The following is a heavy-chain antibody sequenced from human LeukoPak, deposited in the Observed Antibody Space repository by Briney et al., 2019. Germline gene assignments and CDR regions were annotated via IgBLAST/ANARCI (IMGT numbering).Heavy chain of an antibody. J-gene: IGHJ4*02. CDR3: ARGSRGSGLFPFAY. CDR1: VYTFTDYY. Sequence: ASVKVSLKASVYTFTDYYIYWLGRAPGQGLEWVGWIKPKSGDTKYSQKFQDKITMARDTSISTAYMELGRLTSDDTAVYYCARGSRGSGLFPFAYWGQGTLVTVSS. CDR2: IKPKSGDT. V-gene: IGHV1-2*02. D-gene: IGHD3-16*01.